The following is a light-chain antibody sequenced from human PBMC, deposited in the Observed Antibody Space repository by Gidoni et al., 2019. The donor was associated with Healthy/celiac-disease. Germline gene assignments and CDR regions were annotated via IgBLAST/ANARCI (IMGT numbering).Light chain of an antibody. V-gene: IGKV3-11*01. CDR1: QSVSSY. Sequence: EIVLTQYPATLSLSPGERATLSCRASQSVSSYLAWYQQKPGQAPRLLIYEASNRATGIPARFRGSGSGTGFTLPISRLEPEDFAVYYCQQRSNWPFTFGPXTKVDIK. CDR3: QQRSNWPFT. J-gene: IGKJ3*01. CDR2: EAS.